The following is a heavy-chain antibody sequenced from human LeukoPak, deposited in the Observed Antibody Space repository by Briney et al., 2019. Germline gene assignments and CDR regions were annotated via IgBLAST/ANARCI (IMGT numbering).Heavy chain of an antibody. CDR1: GYTFTSYA. V-gene: IGHV7-4-1*02. D-gene: IGHD5-18*01. Sequence: ASVKVSCKASGYTFTSYAMNWVRQAPGQGLEWMGWINTNTGNPTYAQGFTGRFVFSLDTSVSTAYLQISSLKAEDTAVYYCARDYLPLIQLWSNYYYYGMDVWGQGTTVTVSS. CDR3: ARDYLPLIQLWSNYYYYGMDV. CDR2: INTNTGNP. J-gene: IGHJ6*02.